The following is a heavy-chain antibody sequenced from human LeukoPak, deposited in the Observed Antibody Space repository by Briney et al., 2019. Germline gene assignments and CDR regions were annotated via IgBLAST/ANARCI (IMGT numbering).Heavy chain of an antibody. D-gene: IGHD6-6*01. V-gene: IGHV3-30-3*01. Sequence: GRSLRLSCAASGFTFSGYAMHWVRQAPGKGLEWVAVISYDGSNKYYADSVKGRFTISRDNSKNTLYLRMNSLRAEDTAVYYCASPPIAARRDSAIDWGQGTLVTVSS. CDR3: ASPPIAARRDSAID. CDR1: GFTFSGYA. J-gene: IGHJ4*02. CDR2: ISYDGSNK.